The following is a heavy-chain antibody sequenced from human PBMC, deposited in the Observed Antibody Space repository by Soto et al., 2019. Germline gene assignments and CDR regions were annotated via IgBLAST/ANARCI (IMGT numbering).Heavy chain of an antibody. V-gene: IGHV3-21*01. CDR3: ARDYSTTGGYYYYGMDV. CDR2: ISSSSSYI. CDR1: GFTFSSYS. D-gene: IGHD2-2*01. J-gene: IGHJ6*02. Sequence: PGGSLRLSCAASGFTFSSYSMNWVRQAPGKGLEWVSSISSSSSYIYYADSVKGRFTISRDNAKNSLYLQMNSLRAEDTAVYYCARDYSTTGGYYYYGMDVWGQGTTVTVSS.